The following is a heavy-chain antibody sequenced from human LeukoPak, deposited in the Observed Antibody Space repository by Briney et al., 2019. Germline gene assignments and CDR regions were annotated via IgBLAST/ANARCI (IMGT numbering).Heavy chain of an antibody. D-gene: IGHD3-22*01. J-gene: IGHJ4*02. CDR3: ARKGSSGYYSPYFDY. Sequence: SETLSLTCTVSGGSISSYYWSWLRQPPGKGLEWIGYIYYSGSTNYNPSLKSRVTISVDTSKNQFSLKLSSVTAADTAVYYCARKGSSGYYSPYFDYWGQGTLVTVSS. V-gene: IGHV4-59*08. CDR2: IYYSGST. CDR1: GGSISSYY.